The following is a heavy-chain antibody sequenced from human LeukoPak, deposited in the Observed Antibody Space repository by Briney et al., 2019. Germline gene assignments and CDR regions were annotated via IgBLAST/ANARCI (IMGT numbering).Heavy chain of an antibody. D-gene: IGHD3-22*01. J-gene: IGHJ5*02. V-gene: IGHV1-69*05. CDR3: ARHGGPYYDSSATRKNWFDP. CDR1: GGTFSSYA. Sequence: SVRVSCKASGGTFSSYAISWVRQAPGQGLEWMGGIIPIFGTANYAQKFQGRVTITTDESTSTAYMELSSLRSEDTAVYYCARHGGPYYDSSATRKNWFDPWGQGTLVTVSS. CDR2: IIPIFGTA.